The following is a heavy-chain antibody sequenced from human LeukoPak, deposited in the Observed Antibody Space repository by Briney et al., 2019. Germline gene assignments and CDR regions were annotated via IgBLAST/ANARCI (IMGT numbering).Heavy chain of an antibody. D-gene: IGHD2-2*01. Sequence: SVKVSCKASGGTFSSYAISWVRQAPGQGLEWMGGIIPIFGTANYAQKFQGRVTITADESTSTAYMELRSLRSDDTAVYYCVRDGCSSTTCYDYWGQGTLVTVSS. V-gene: IGHV1-69*13. J-gene: IGHJ4*02. CDR3: VRDGCSSTTCYDY. CDR1: GGTFSSYA. CDR2: IIPIFGTA.